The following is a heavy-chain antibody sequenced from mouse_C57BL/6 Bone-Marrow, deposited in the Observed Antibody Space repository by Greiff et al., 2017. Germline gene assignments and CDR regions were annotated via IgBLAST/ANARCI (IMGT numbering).Heavy chain of an antibody. J-gene: IGHJ2*01. CDR3: ARGGTTVVAAYYFDY. CDR1: GYTFTSYW. D-gene: IGHD1-1*01. Sequence: QVQLQQPGAELVMPGASVKLSCKASGYTFTSYWMHWVKQRPGQGLEWIGEIDPSDSYTNYNQKFKGKSTMTVDKSSSTAYMQLSSLTSEDSAVYDGARGGTTVVAAYYFDYWGQGTTLTVSS. CDR2: IDPSDSYT. V-gene: IGHV1-69*01.